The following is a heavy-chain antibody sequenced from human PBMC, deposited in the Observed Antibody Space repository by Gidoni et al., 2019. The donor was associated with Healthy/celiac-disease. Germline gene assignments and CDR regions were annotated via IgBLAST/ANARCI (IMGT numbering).Heavy chain of an antibody. CDR3: AKMGQYGSRTSCYASDAFDI. D-gene: IGHD2-2*01. Sequence: PRFSSGGGLVEPWGLLGIPCAASGFTFGSAAMGWVGQAPGKGREWGAAISGRGGSTYDADSVKGRFTISRDNSKNTLYLKMNSLRDEDTAVYDCAKMGQYGSRTSCYASDAFDIWGQGTMVTVSS. CDR1: GFTFGSAA. V-gene: IGHV3-23*01. CDR2: ISGRGGST. J-gene: IGHJ3*02.